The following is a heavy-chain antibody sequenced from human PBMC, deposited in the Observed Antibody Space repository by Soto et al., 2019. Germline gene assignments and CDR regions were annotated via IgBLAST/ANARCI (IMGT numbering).Heavy chain of an antibody. D-gene: IGHD4-17*01. Sequence: QSQTLSLTCAISGDSVSSNSAAWNWIRQSPSRGLEWLGRTYYRSKWYNDYAVSVKSRITINPDTSKNQFSLQPNSVTPEDTAVYYCARDPDYGDYDAFDIWGQGTMVTVSS. CDR2: TYYRSKWYN. CDR1: GDSVSSNSAA. V-gene: IGHV6-1*01. J-gene: IGHJ3*02. CDR3: ARDPDYGDYDAFDI.